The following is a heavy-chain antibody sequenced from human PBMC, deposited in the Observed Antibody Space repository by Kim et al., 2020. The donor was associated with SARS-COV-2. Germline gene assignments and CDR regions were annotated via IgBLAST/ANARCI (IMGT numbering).Heavy chain of an antibody. CDR3: ARERHIAVAGGSFDY. CDR2: IYYSGST. D-gene: IGHD6-19*01. V-gene: IGHV4-59*01. Sequence: SETLSLTCTVSGGSISSYYWSWIRQPPGKGLEWIGYIYYSGSTNYNPSLKSRVTISVDTSKNQFSLKLSSGTAADTAVYYCARERHIAVAGGSFDYWGQGTLVTVSS. CDR1: GGSISSYY. J-gene: IGHJ4*02.